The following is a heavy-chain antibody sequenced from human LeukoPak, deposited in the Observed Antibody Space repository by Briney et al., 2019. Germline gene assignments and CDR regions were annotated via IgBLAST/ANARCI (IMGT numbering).Heavy chain of an antibody. D-gene: IGHD5-12*01. CDR1: GFTFSSYA. V-gene: IGHV3-64*02. Sequence: GGSLRLSCAASGFTFSSYAMHWVRQAPGKGLEYVSAISSNGGSTYYADSVKGRFTISRGNSKNTLYLQMGSLRAEDTAVYYCARDDIVATTTQYYYYGMDVWGKGTTVTVSS. CDR2: ISSNGGST. J-gene: IGHJ6*04. CDR3: ARDDIVATTTQYYYYGMDV.